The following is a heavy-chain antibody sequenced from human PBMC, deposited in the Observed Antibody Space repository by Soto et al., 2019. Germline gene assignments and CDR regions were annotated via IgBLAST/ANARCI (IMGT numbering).Heavy chain of an antibody. V-gene: IGHV3-23*01. D-gene: IGHD4-17*01. CDR3: AKDTRYADYVRWFDS. CDR1: GFTFSSYA. CDR2: ITASGGRT. J-gene: IGHJ5*01. Sequence: EVHLLESGGGLVQPGGSLRLSCTASGFTFSSYARTWVRQAPGRGLEGVSGITASGGRTYYADSVKGRFTISGDNSKSTLYLQMNSLRAEDTAVYYCAKDTRYADYVRWFDSWGQGTLVTVSS.